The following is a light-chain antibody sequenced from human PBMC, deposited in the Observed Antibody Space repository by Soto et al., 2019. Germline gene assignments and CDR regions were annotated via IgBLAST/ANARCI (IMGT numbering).Light chain of an antibody. CDR3: YQYGSTPPT. J-gene: IGKJ1*01. CDR2: GAS. CDR1: QSVSSSY. V-gene: IGKV3-20*01. Sequence: DIVLTQSPGTLSFSPGERATLSCRASQSVSSSYLAWYQLKPGQAPRLLIYGASSMAIGIPDRFSGSGSGTDFTLTISRLQPEDFVVFYCYQYGSTPPTFGQGTKVDIK.